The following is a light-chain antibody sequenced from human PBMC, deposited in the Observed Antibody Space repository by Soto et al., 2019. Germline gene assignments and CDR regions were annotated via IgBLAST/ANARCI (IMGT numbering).Light chain of an antibody. V-gene: IGKV3-11*01. Sequence: EIVLTQSPATLSLSPGERATLSCRASQSVSSYLAWYQQKPGQAPRLLIYDASNRATGIPARFSGSGSGTDFTLTISSLGPEDFAVYYCQQRSNWPPWTFGHGTKVEIK. CDR3: QQRSNWPPWT. J-gene: IGKJ1*01. CDR2: DAS. CDR1: QSVSSY.